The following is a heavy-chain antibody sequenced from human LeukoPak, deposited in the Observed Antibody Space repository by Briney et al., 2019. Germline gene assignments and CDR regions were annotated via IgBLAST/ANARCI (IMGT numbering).Heavy chain of an antibody. CDR2: MNPNSGNT. D-gene: IGHD3-10*01. V-gene: IGHV1-8*01. Sequence: ASVKVSCKASEYTFASYDINWVRQAPGQGLEWMGWMNPNSGNTGYAQKFQGRVTMTRNTSINIAYMELSSLRPEDTAVYYCATTYGSGIPWFDPWGQGTLVTVSS. J-gene: IGHJ5*02. CDR1: EYTFASYD. CDR3: ATTYGSGIPWFDP.